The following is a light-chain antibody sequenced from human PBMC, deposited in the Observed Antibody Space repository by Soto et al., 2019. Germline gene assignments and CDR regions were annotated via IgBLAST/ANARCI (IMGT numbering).Light chain of an antibody. CDR2: GAS. CDR3: QQRSNWPPIT. V-gene: IGKV3D-20*02. J-gene: IGKJ5*01. Sequence: EIVLTQSPGTLSLSPGERATLSCRASQSVGSTYLAWYQQKPGQAPRLLTYGASSRATGIPDRFSGSGSGTDFTLTISRLEPEDFAVYYCQQRSNWPPITFGQGTRLEIK. CDR1: QSVGSTY.